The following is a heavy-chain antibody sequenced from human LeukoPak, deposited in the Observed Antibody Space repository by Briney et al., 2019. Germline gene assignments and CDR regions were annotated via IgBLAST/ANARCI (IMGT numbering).Heavy chain of an antibody. V-gene: IGHV3-43*02. D-gene: IGHD3-3*01. CDR3: AKGPWPIFGVYDL. CDR2: ISGDGGTS. CDR1: GFSFGGYA. J-gene: IGHJ2*01. Sequence: GGSLRLSCEASGFSFGGYAMHWVRQAPGKGLEWVSLISGDGGTSHHADSVKGRFTISRDNSKNSLYLQMNSLRTEDTALYYCAKGPWPIFGVYDLWGRGTLVTVSS.